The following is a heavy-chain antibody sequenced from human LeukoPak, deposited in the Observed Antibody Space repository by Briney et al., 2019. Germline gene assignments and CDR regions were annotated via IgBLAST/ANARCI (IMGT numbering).Heavy chain of an antibody. CDR1: GGSISSSSYY. CDR3: AGYSSGWKYFDY. CDR2: IYYSGST. V-gene: IGHV4-39*01. J-gene: IGHJ4*02. Sequence: SETLSLTCTVSGGSISSSSYYWGWIRQPPGKGLEWIGSIYYSGSTYYNPSLKSRVTISVDTSKNQFSLKLSSVTAADTAVYYCAGYSSGWKYFDYWGQGTLVTVSS. D-gene: IGHD6-19*01.